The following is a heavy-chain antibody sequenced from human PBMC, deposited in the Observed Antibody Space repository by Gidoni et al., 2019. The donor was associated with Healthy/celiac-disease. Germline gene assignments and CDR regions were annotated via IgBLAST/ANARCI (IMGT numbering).Heavy chain of an antibody. CDR1: GFTFGDYT. CDR3: AKDILPLMTQGDYFDY. CDR2: ISWDGGST. J-gene: IGHJ4*02. V-gene: IGHV3-43*01. D-gene: IGHD3-16*01. Sequence: EVQLVESGGVVVQPGGSLRLSCAASGFTFGDYTMHWVRQAPGKGLEWVSLISWDGGSTYYADSVKGRFTISRDNSKNSLYLQMNSLRTEDTALYYCAKDILPLMTQGDYFDYWGQGTLVTVSS.